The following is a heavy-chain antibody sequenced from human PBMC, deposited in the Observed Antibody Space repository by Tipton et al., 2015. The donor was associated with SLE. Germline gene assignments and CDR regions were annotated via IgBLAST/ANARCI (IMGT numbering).Heavy chain of an antibody. J-gene: IGHJ4*02. D-gene: IGHD6-19*01. CDR2: IYYSGST. V-gene: IGHV4-39*01. Sequence: TLSLTCTVSGGSLSSSSYYWGWIRQPPGKGLGWIGSIYYSGSTYYNPSLKSRVTISVDTSKNQFSLKLGSVTAADTAVYYCARHERYSSVWSDFDYWGQGTLVTVSS. CDR3: ARHERYSSVWSDFDY. CDR1: GGSLSSSSYY.